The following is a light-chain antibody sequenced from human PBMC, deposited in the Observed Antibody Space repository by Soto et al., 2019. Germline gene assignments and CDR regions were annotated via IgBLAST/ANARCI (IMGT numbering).Light chain of an antibody. V-gene: IGKV3-20*01. Sequence: EIVLTQSPGTLSLSPGERATLSCRASQSVSSSYLAWYQHKPGQAPRLLIYGASSRATGIPDRFSGSGSGTDFTLTISRLEPEGFAVYYCQQYGISPHTFGQGTKLEIK. CDR2: GAS. CDR3: QQYGISPHT. J-gene: IGKJ2*01. CDR1: QSVSSSY.